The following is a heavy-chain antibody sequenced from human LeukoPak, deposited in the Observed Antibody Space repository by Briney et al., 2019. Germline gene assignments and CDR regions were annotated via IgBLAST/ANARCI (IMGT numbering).Heavy chain of an antibody. V-gene: IGHV1-2*02. CDR1: GYTFTGYY. CDR2: INPNSGGT. J-gene: IGHJ6*03. Sequence: ASVKVSCKASGYTFTGYYMHWVRQAPGQGLEWMGWINPNSGGTNYAQKFQGRVTMTRDTSISTAYMELSRLRSDDTAVYYCARDRGIDYYGSGSYYRHYYYYMDVWGKGTTVTVSS. CDR3: ARDRGIDYYGSGSYYRHYYYYMDV. D-gene: IGHD3-10*01.